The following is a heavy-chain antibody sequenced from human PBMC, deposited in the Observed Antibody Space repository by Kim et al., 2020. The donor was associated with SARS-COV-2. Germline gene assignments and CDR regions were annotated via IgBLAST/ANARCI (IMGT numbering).Heavy chain of an antibody. CDR2: IKSRTDGETT. CDR1: GFSFSGAW. D-gene: IGHD2-8*02. V-gene: IGHV3-15*01. J-gene: IGHJ4*02. CDR3: AIETSRTGNYWDY. Sequence: GGSLRLSCTVSGFSFSGAWMSWVRRAPGKGLEWVARIKSRTDGETTDYAAPVKGRFAISRDYSKDTLFLQMNSLKTEDTAVYYCAIETSRTGNYWDYWGQGTLVTVSS.